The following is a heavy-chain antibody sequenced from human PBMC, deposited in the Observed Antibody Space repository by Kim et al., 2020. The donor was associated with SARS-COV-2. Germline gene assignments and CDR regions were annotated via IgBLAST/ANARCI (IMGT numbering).Heavy chain of an antibody. CDR2: ISYDGSNK. Sequence: GGSLRLSCAASGFTFSSYAMHWVRQAPGKGLEWVAVISYDGSNKYYADSVKGRFTISRDNSKNTLYLQMNSLRAEDTAVYYCARGAGNEAFDIWGQGTMV. CDR1: GFTFSSYA. D-gene: IGHD6-19*01. V-gene: IGHV3-30-3*01. J-gene: IGHJ3*02. CDR3: ARGAGNEAFDI.